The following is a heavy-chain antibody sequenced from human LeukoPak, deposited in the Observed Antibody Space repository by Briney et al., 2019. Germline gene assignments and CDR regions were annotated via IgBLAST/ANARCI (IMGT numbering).Heavy chain of an antibody. D-gene: IGHD3-10*01. CDR3: ARVYYGSGSYPTLYYYYYMDV. CDR1: GGSISSGDYY. CDR2: SYYSGST. V-gene: IGHV4-30-4*08. J-gene: IGHJ6*03. Sequence: PSETLSLTCTVSGGSISSGDYYWRWLRQPPGKGLEWIGYSYYSGSTYYNPSLKSRVTISVDTSKNQFPLKLSSVTAADTAVYYCARVYYGSGSYPTLYYYYYMDVWGKGTTVTVSS.